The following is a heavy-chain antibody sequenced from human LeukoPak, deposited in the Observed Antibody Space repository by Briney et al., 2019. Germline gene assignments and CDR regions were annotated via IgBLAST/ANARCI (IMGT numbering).Heavy chain of an antibody. Sequence: PGGSLRLSCAASGFTFSSYSMNWVRQAPGKGLEWVSYISSSSSTIYYADSVKGRFTISRDNARNSLYLQMNSLRAEDTAVYYCASERDYGDYESAYWGQGTLVTVSS. CDR2: ISSSSSTI. D-gene: IGHD4-17*01. CDR3: ASERDYGDYESAY. CDR1: GFTFSSYS. J-gene: IGHJ4*02. V-gene: IGHV3-48*04.